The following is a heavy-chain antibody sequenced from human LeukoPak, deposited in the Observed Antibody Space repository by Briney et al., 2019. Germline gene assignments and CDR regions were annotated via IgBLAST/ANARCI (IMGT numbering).Heavy chain of an antibody. D-gene: IGHD3-22*01. V-gene: IGHV3-73*01. CDR1: GFSFRHYG. J-gene: IGHJ4*02. CDR2: IRSKANSYAT. Sequence: PGGSLRLSCAASGFSFRHYGMHWVRQASGKGLEWVGRIRSKANSYATAYAASVKGRFTISRDDSKNTAYLQMNSLKTEDTAVYYCTARYSGYYYSFDYWGQGTLVTVSS. CDR3: TARYSGYYYSFDY.